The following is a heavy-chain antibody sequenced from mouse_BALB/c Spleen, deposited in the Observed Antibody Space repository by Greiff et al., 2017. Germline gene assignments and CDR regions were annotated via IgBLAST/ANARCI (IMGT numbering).Heavy chain of an antibody. V-gene: IGHV2-6-7*01. D-gene: IGHD2-2*01. J-gene: IGHJ4*01. CDR1: GFSLTGYG. CDR2: IWGDGST. Sequence: VQVVESGPGLVAPSQSLSITCTVSGFSLTGYGVNWVRQPPGKGLEWLGMIWGDGSTDYNSALKSRLSISKDNSKSQVFLKMNSLQTDDTARYYCARDRGLRRYPMDYWGQGTSVTVSS. CDR3: ARDRGLRRYPMDY.